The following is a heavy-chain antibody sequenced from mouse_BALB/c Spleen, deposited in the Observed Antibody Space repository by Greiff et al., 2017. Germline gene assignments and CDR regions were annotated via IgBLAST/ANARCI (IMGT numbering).Heavy chain of an antibody. CDR3: AKNKGLPGGYFDV. D-gene: IGHD5-5*01. Sequence: QVHVKQSGPSLVQPSQSLSITCTVSGFSLTSYGVHWVRQSPGKGLEWLGVIWRGGSTDYNAAFMSRLSITKDNSKSQVFFKMNSLQADDTAIYYCAKNKGLPGGYFDVWGAGTTVTVSS. V-gene: IGHV2-5-1*01. J-gene: IGHJ1*01. CDR1: GFSLTSYG. CDR2: IWRGGST.